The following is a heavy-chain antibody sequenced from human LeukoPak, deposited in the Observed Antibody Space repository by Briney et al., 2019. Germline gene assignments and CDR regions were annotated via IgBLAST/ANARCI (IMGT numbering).Heavy chain of an antibody. Sequence: GGSLRLSCAASGFTFSSYAMSWVRQAPGKGLEWVSAISGSGGSTYYADSVKGRFTISRDNSKNTLYLQMNSLRAEDTAVYYYATGSAGVVIIPFDYWGQGTLVTVSS. V-gene: IGHV3-23*01. CDR2: ISGSGGST. J-gene: IGHJ4*02. D-gene: IGHD3-3*01. CDR1: GFTFSSYA. CDR3: ATGSAGVVIIPFDY.